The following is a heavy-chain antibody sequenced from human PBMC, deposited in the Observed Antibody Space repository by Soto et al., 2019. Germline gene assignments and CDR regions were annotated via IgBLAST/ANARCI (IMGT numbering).Heavy chain of an antibody. CDR2: IIPIFGTA. CDR3: ARSSAGISSWSDNYNWFDP. V-gene: IGHV1-69*13. D-gene: IGHD6-13*01. J-gene: IGHJ5*02. Sequence: GXSVKVSCKASGGTFISYAISWVRQAPGQGLEWMGGIIPIFGTANYAQKFQGRVTITADESTSTAYMELSSLRSEDTAVYYCARSSAGISSWSDNYNWFDPWGQGTLVTVSS. CDR1: GGTFISYA.